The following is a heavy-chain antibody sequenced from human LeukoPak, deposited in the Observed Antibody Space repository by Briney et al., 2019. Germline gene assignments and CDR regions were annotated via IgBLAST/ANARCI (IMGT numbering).Heavy chain of an antibody. Sequence: SETLSLTCTVSGGSISSSSYYWGWIRQPAGKGLEWIGRIYTSGSTNYNPSLKSRVTISVDTSKNQFSLKLSSVTAADTAVYYCARARITMVRGYMDVWGKGTTVTVSS. CDR2: IYTSGST. J-gene: IGHJ6*03. D-gene: IGHD3-10*01. V-gene: IGHV4-61*02. CDR1: GGSISSSSYY. CDR3: ARARITMVRGYMDV.